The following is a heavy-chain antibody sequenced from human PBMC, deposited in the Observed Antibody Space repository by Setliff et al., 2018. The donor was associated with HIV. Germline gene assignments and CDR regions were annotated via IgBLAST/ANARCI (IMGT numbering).Heavy chain of an antibody. Sequence: PSETLSLTCTVSGGSISSGSYYWSWIRQPAGKGLEWIGRIYTSGSTNYNPSLKSRVTISVDTSKNQFSLKLRSVTAADTAVYYCARETYYYDNPQYYYYMDVWGKGTTVTGLL. D-gene: IGHD3-22*01. CDR1: GGSISSGSYY. CDR2: IYTSGST. V-gene: IGHV4-61*02. J-gene: IGHJ6*03. CDR3: ARETYYYDNPQYYYYMDV.